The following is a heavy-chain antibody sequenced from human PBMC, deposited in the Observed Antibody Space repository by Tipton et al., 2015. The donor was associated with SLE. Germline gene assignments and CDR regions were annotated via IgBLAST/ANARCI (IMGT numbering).Heavy chain of an antibody. D-gene: IGHD5-18*01. CDR2: ISSSGSTI. Sequence: SLRLSCAASGFTFSSYEMNWVRQAPGKGLEWVSYISSSGSTIYYADSVKGRFTISRGNAKNSLYLQMNSLRAEDTAVYYCAREKDTAMEEWGQGTLVTVSS. V-gene: IGHV3-48*03. CDR1: GFTFSSYE. J-gene: IGHJ4*02. CDR3: AREKDTAMEE.